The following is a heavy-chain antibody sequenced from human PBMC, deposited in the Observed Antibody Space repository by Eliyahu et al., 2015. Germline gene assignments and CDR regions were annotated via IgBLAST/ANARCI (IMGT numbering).Heavy chain of an antibody. CDR3: AKDWGRDCVIDCHTPDY. CDR1: XFXFXAYA. D-gene: IGHD2-21*01. CDR2: ISFDGSEK. V-gene: IGHV3-30-3*01. J-gene: IGHJ4*02. Sequence: QVQLVESGGGVVQPGRSLRLSCAASXFXFXAYAMHWVRQAPGKGLEWLAVISFDGSEKYYADSVKGRFTTSRDNSENTVYLQMNSLRPEDTAVYYCAKDWGRDCVIDCHTPDYWGQGTLVTISS.